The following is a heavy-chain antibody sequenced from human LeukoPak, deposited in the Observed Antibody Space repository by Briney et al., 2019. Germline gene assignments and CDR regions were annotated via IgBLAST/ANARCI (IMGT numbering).Heavy chain of an antibody. D-gene: IGHD6-13*01. Sequence: SETLSLTCTVSGGSISSSSYKWGWMRQPPGKGLEWIGSIYDSGSTYYNPSLKSRVTISVDTSKNQFSLKLSSVTAADTAVYYCASAIAAAGTYAFDIWGQGTMVTVSS. CDR2: IYDSGST. CDR1: GGSISSSSYK. CDR3: ASAIAAAGTYAFDI. V-gene: IGHV4-39*07. J-gene: IGHJ3*02.